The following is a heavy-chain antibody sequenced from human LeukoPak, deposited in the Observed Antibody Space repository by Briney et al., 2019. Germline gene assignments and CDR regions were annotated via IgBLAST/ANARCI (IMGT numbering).Heavy chain of an antibody. CDR3: ARVNYDSSGYYLYYFDY. V-gene: IGHV3-33*01. CDR2: IWYDGSNK. D-gene: IGHD3-22*01. J-gene: IGHJ4*02. Sequence: PGGSLRLSCAASGFTFSSYGMHWVRQAPGKGLEWVAVIWYDGSNKYYADSVKGRFTISRDNAKNSLYLQMNSLRAEDTAVYYCARVNYDSSGYYLYYFDYWGQGTLVTVSS. CDR1: GFTFSSYG.